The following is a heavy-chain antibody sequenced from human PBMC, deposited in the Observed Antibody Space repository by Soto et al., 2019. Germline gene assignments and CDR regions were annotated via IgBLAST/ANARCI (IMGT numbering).Heavy chain of an antibody. CDR2: INHSGST. Sequence: SETLSLTCAVYGGSFSGYYWSWIRQPPGKGLEWIGEINHSGSTNYNPSLKSRVTISVDTSKNQFSLKLSSVTAADTAVYYCARAPHYGGVLGYWGQGTLVTVS. D-gene: IGHD4-17*01. CDR3: ARAPHYGGVLGY. J-gene: IGHJ4*02. CDR1: GGSFSGYY. V-gene: IGHV4-34*01.